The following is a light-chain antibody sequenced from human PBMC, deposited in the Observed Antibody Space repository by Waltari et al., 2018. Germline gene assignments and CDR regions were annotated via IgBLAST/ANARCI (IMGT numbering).Light chain of an antibody. CDR2: DVS. V-gene: IGLV2-11*01. J-gene: IGLJ1*01. CDR3: FSYAGSYSYV. CDR1: SSDVGGYHY. Sequence: QSALTQPRSVSGSPGQSVTISCTGTSSDVGGYHYVSWYQQHPGKAPKLIIYDVSKRPSWCPCRCSCSKPGNTASLTISVLQAEDEDDYYCFSYAGSYSYVFGTGTEVTVL.